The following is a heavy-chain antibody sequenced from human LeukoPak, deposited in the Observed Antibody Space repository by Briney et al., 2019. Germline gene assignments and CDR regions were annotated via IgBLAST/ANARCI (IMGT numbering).Heavy chain of an antibody. Sequence: GGSLRLSCAASGFTFNNFWMHWVRQAPGKGLVWVSRISKDGSTTNYADSVKGRFTISRDNAKNTLYLQMNSLTAEDAALYYCARGASSGYRIDYWGQGTLVTVSS. CDR3: ARGASSGYRIDY. V-gene: IGHV3-74*01. J-gene: IGHJ4*02. D-gene: IGHD5-18*01. CDR2: ISKDGSTT. CDR1: GFTFNNFW.